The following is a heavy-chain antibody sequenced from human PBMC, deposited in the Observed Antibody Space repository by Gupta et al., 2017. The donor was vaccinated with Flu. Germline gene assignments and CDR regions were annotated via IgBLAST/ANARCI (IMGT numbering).Heavy chain of an antibody. CDR3: TRAWDCSGGSCYSDY. D-gene: IGHD2-15*01. V-gene: IGHV3-21*01. CDR2: ISSSSSYI. Sequence: EVQLVESGGGLVKPGGSLRPSLAASRFTFSSYGMNGARQAPGKGLEWVSSISSSSSYIYYADSVRGRFTISRDNAENSLYLQMNSLRAEDTAVYYCTRAWDCSGGSCYSDYWGQGALVTVSS. CDR1: RFTFSSYG. J-gene: IGHJ4*02.